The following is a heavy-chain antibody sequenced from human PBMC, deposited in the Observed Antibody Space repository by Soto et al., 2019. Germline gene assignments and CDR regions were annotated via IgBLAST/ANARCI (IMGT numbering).Heavy chain of an antibody. CDR3: ARDVDPVRAGGDLYYYGMDV. D-gene: IGHD2-21*02. V-gene: IGHV1-46*01. J-gene: IGHJ6*02. CDR1: GYTFTSYY. CDR2: INPSGGST. Sequence: ASVKVSCKASGYTFTSYYMHWVRQAPGQGLEWMGIINPSGGSTSYAQKFQGRVTMTRDTSTSTVYMELGSLRSEDTAVYYCARDVDPVRAGGDLYYYGMDVWGQGTTVTVSS.